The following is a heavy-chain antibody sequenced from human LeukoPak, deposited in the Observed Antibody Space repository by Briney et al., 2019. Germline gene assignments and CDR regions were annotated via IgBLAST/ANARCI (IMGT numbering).Heavy chain of an antibody. CDR2: IYSSGSA. V-gene: IGHV4-31*03. CDR3: ARGPSDYY. Sequence: SETLSLTCTVSGGSISSGGYSWSWIRQHPGKGLEWIGYIYSSGSAFYNPSLKSRVTISVDTSKNQFSLNLSSVTAADTAVYYCARGPSDYYWGQGTLVTVSS. D-gene: IGHD2-21*02. CDR1: GGSISSGGYS. J-gene: IGHJ4*02.